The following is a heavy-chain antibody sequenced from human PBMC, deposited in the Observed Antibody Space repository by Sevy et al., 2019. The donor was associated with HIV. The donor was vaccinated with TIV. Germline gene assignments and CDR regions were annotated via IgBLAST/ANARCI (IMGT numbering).Heavy chain of an antibody. CDR3: AIGGALGTYFDY. D-gene: IGHD3-16*01. CDR2: ISAYNGNT. Sequence: ASVKVSCKASGYTFTSYGISWVRQAPGQGLEWMGWISAYNGNTNYAQKLQGRVTMTTDTSTSTAYVELRSLGSDDTAVYYCAIGGALGTYFDYWGQGTLVTVSS. V-gene: IGHV1-18*04. J-gene: IGHJ4*02. CDR1: GYTFTSYG.